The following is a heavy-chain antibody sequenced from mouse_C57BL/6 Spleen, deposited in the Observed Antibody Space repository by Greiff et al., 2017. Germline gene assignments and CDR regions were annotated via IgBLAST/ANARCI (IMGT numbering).Heavy chain of an antibody. J-gene: IGHJ2*01. CDR2: ISDGGSYT. D-gene: IGHD3-1*01. V-gene: IGHV5-4*01. CDR3: ARGELDGDY. Sequence: EVQVVESGGGLVKPGGSLKLSCAASGFTFSSYAMSWVRQTPEKRLEWVATISDGGSYTYYPDNVKGRFTISRDNAKNNLYLQMSHLKSEDTAMYYCARGELDGDYWGQGTTLTVSS. CDR1: GFTFSSYA.